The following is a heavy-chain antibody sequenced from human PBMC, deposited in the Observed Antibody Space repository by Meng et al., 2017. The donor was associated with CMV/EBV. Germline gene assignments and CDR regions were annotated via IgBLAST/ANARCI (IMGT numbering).Heavy chain of an antibody. CDR3: ARGDYSNSHDY. V-gene: IGHV4-39*07. J-gene: IGHJ4*02. CDR1: GGSISSSSYY. D-gene: IGHD4-11*01. CDR2: IYYSGST. Sequence: SETLSLTCTVSGGSISSSSYYWGWIRQPPGKGLEWIGSIYYSGSTYYNPSLKSRVTISVDTSKNQFSLKLSSVTAADTAVYHCARGDYSNSHDYWGQGTLVTVSS.